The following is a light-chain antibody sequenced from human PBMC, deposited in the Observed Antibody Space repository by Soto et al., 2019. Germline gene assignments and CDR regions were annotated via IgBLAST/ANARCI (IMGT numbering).Light chain of an antibody. V-gene: IGKV3-20*01. CDR3: QQYGSSLPWT. CDR1: QSVSSSY. CDR2: GAS. Sequence: GERATLSCSSSQSVSSSYLAWYQQKPGQAPRLLIYGASSRAAGIPDRFSGSGSGTDFTLTITRLEPEDFAVYYCQQYGSSLPWTFGQGTKVDIK. J-gene: IGKJ1*01.